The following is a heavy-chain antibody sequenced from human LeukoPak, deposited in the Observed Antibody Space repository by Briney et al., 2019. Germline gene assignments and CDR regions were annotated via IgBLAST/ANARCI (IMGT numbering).Heavy chain of an antibody. CDR3: ARDEYGDYIFNY. V-gene: IGHV3-64*01. D-gene: IGHD4-17*01. CDR2: ISSDGVNT. CDR1: GITFRTYT. J-gene: IGHJ4*02. Sequence: GGSLRLSCAASGITFRTYTMHWVRQAPGKGLEYVSAISSDGVNTYYANSVKGRFTISRDNSKNTLYLQMGSLRGEDMAVYYCARDEYGDYIFNYWGQGTQVTVSS.